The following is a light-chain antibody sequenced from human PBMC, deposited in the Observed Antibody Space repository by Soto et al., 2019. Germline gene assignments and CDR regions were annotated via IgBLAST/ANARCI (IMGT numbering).Light chain of an antibody. CDR1: QSISSY. CDR2: VTS. V-gene: IGKV1-39*01. CDR3: QQSYSLPWT. Sequence: DIQMTQSPSSLSASVGDRVTITCRSSQSISSYLNWYQQRPAKAPKLLIYVTSNLQSGVPSRFSGSGSGTDFTLTISSLQPEDFAIYYCQQSYSLPWTFGHGTRVEIK. J-gene: IGKJ1*01.